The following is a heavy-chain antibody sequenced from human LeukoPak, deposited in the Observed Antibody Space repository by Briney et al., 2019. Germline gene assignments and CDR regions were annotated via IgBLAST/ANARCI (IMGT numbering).Heavy chain of an antibody. CDR1: GYNFTCYY. CDR3: ARGLPYGGYGGWFDP. Sequence: GAAVKVSCTASGYNFTCYYMHWVRPAPGQGLEWMGCNNPNSGGTKHTKKFQGRVTTTRDTSISTAYMELSRLRSDDTAVYYCARGLPYGGYGGWFDPWGQGTLVTVSS. CDR2: NNPNSGGT. V-gene: IGHV1-2*02. D-gene: IGHD5-12*01. J-gene: IGHJ5*02.